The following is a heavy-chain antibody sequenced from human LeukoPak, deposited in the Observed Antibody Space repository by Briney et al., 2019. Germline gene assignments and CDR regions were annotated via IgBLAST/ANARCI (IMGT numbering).Heavy chain of an antibody. Sequence: SETLSLTCAVYGGSFSGYYWSWIRQPPGKGLEWIGEINHSGSTNYNPSLKSRLTISVDTSKNQFSLKLSSVTAADTAVYYCWRGYSPIAAAVNYDYWGKGPLVTVSS. CDR1: GGSFSGYY. D-gene: IGHD6-13*01. V-gene: IGHV4-34*01. CDR3: WRGYSPIAAAVNYDY. J-gene: IGHJ4*02. CDR2: INHSGST.